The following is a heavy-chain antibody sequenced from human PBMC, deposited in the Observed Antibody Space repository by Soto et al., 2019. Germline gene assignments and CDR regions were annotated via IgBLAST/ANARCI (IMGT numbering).Heavy chain of an antibody. V-gene: IGHV1-8*01. J-gene: IGHJ3*02. D-gene: IGHD2-2*01. CDR3: ASGGFYDQDAFDI. Sequence: ASVKVSCKASGYTFTSYDINWVRQATGQGLEWMGWMNPNSGNTGYAQKFQGRVTITADESTSTAYMELSSLRSEDTAVYYCASGGFYDQDAFDIWGQGTRVTVSS. CDR2: MNPNSGNT. CDR1: GYTFTSYD.